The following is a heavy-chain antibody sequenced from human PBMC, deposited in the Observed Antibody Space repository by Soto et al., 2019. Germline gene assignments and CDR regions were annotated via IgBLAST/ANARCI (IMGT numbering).Heavy chain of an antibody. Sequence: GGSLRLSCAASGFTFSSYAMHWVRQAPGKGLEWVAVIWHDGSNKYYGDSVKGRFTISRDNSKNSLYLQMNSLRAEDTAVYYCARDTYYYDSSGYAAWGQGTLVTVSS. CDR3: ARDTYYYDSSGYAA. CDR1: GFTFSSYA. J-gene: IGHJ5*02. CDR2: IWHDGSNK. D-gene: IGHD3-22*01. V-gene: IGHV3-33*01.